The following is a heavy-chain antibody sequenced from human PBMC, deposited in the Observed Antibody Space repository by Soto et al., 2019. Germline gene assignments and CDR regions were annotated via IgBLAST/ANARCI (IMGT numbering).Heavy chain of an antibody. CDR2: INHSGST. V-gene: IGHV4-34*01. CDR3: ARLLLHYGENWFDP. Sequence: SETLSLTCAVYGGSFSGYYWSWIRQPPGKGLEWIGEINHSGSTNYNPSLKSRVTISVDTSKNQFSLKLSSVTAADTAVYYCARLLLHYGENWFDPWGQGTLVTVSS. CDR1: GGSFSGYY. J-gene: IGHJ5*02. D-gene: IGHD4-17*01.